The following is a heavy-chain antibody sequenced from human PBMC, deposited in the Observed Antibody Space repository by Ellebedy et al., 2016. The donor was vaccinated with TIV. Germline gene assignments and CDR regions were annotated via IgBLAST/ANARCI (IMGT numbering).Heavy chain of an antibody. Sequence: GGSLRLSCAASGFTVSSNYMSWVRQAPGKGLEWVSVIYSGGSTYYADSVKGRFTISRDNSKNTLYLQMNSLRAEDTAVYYCVKGGRYDILTGGFDPWGQGTLVTVSS. CDR3: VKGGRYDILTGGFDP. D-gene: IGHD3-9*01. CDR2: IYSGGST. CDR1: GFTVSSNY. V-gene: IGHV3-66*01. J-gene: IGHJ5*02.